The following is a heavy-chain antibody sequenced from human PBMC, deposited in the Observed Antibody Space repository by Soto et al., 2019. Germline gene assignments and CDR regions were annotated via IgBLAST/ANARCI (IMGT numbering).Heavy chain of an antibody. V-gene: IGHV3-23*01. CDR1: GFSFSSFA. D-gene: IGHD5-18*01. CDR3: AKDLHWGSRPDTRYYFDY. CDR2: ISGSGGST. Sequence: GGSLRLSCRASGFSFSSFAMTWVRQAPGKGLEWVSAISGSGGSTYYADSVKGRFTISRDNSKNTLYLQMNSLRAEDTAVYYCAKDLHWGSRPDTRYYFDYWGQGTLVTVSS. J-gene: IGHJ4*02.